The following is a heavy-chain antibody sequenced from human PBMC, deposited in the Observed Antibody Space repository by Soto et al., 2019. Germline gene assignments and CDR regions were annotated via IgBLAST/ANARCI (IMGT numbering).Heavy chain of an antibody. CDR1: GYTFTSYG. D-gene: IGHD6-6*01. CDR2: TSVYNENT. J-gene: IGHJ3*02. Sequence: GASVKVSCKASGYTFTSYGISWVRQAPGQGLEWMGWTSVYNENTNYAQKLQGRVTMTTDTSTNTAYMDLRSLRSDDTAVYYCARRGPYSSSPLSNAFDIWGQGTMVTVSS. V-gene: IGHV1-18*01. CDR3: ARRGPYSSSPLSNAFDI.